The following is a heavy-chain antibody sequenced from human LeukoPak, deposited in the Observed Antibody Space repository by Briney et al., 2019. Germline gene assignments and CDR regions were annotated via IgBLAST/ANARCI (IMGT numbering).Heavy chain of an antibody. CDR2: ISSSGNTT. D-gene: IGHD6-19*01. CDR1: GFTFSDNY. J-gene: IGHJ4*02. Sequence: GGSLRLSCAASGFTFSDNYMSWIRQAPGKGLEWVSYISSSGNTTYNADSVKGRFSITRGNAKNSLYLQMNSLRAEDTAVYYCARDGGSAWFLDYWGQGTLVTVSS. CDR3: ARDGGSAWFLDY. V-gene: IGHV3-11*04.